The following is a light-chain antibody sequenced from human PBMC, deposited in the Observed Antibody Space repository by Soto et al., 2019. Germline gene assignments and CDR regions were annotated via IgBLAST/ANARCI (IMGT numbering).Light chain of an antibody. CDR3: QQYGSSPRT. Sequence: EIVLTQSPGALSLSPGERATLSCGARQSVSSSYLAWYQQKPGQAPRLLIYGASTRATGLPDRFSGSGSGTDFTLTISRLEPEDFAVYYCQQYGSSPRTFGPGTKVEIK. CDR2: GAS. V-gene: IGKV3-20*01. CDR1: QSVSSSY. J-gene: IGKJ1*01.